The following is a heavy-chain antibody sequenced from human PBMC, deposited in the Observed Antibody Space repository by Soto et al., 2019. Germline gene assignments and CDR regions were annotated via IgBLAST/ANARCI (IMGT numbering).Heavy chain of an antibody. CDR3: ARREGQLAAFDI. CDR2: IYYSGST. J-gene: IGHJ3*02. CDR1: GGSISSYY. D-gene: IGHD6-13*01. V-gene: IGHV4-59*01. Sequence: QLQLQKSDPGLVKPSETLSLTCAVSGGSISSYYWSWIRQPPGKGLEWVGYIYYSGSTKYNPSLTTRVTISVHTSKNQFSLKLSSVTAADTAVYYCARREGQLAAFDIWGQGTLVTVSS.